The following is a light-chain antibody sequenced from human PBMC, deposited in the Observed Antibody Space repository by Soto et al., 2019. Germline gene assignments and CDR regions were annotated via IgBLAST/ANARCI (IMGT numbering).Light chain of an antibody. V-gene: IGKV3-20*01. CDR2: AAS. CDR3: QQYGSSSNT. Sequence: EIVLTQSPGTLSLSPGERATLSCRASQSISSSYLAWYQQKPGQAPRLLIYAASSRATGIPDRFSGSGSGTDFTLTIIRLEPEDCAVYYCQQYGSSSNTFGQGTQLEIK. CDR1: QSISSSY. J-gene: IGKJ2*01.